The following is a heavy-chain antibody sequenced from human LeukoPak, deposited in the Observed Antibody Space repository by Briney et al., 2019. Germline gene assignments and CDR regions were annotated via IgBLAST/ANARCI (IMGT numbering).Heavy chain of an antibody. CDR3: ARYVGKGTQSYYFDY. D-gene: IGHD3-10*02. V-gene: IGHV4-30-2*01. CDR1: GGSISSGGYS. CDR2: IYQSGRT. Sequence: SETLSLTCAVSGGSISSGGYSWSWIRQPPGTGLEWIGYIYQSGRTYYNPSLKSRVTISVDRSKNQFSLNLNSVTAADTAVYYCARYVGKGTQSYYFDYWGQGTLVTVSS. J-gene: IGHJ4*02.